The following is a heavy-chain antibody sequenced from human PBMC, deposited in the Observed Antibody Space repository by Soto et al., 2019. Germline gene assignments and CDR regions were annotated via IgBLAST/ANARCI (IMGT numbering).Heavy chain of an antibody. CDR2: ISPNSGRP. J-gene: IGHJ4*02. CDR1: GYTFTKYD. V-gene: IGHV1-18*04. CDR3: VRQYYDFWTDYPDVDY. Sequence: GASVKVSCKASGYTFTKYDISWVRQAPGQGLEWLGLISPNSGRPSYAQKFEGRVTMTTDTSTTTAYLELRSLRSDDTAVYYCVRQYYDFWTDYPDVDYWGQGTLVTVSS. D-gene: IGHD3-3*01.